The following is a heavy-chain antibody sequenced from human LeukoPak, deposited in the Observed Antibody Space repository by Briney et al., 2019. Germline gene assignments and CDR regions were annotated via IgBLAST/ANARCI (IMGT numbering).Heavy chain of an antibody. CDR1: GYNFISYY. CDR3: AREDVVLVDAVRYYYYGMDV. D-gene: IGHD2-8*01. CDR2: INPSGGST. J-gene: IGHJ6*02. V-gene: IGHV1-46*01. Sequence: ASVKVSCKASGYNFISYYMHWVRQAPGQGFEWMGIINPSGGSTSYAQKFQDRVTMTRDTSTSTVYMELSSLKSEDTAVYYCAREDVVLVDAVRYYYYGMDVWGRGTTVTVSS.